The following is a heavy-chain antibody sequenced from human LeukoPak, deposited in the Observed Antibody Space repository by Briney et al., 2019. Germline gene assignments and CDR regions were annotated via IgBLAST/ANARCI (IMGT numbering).Heavy chain of an antibody. CDR3: AREVVRFDY. J-gene: IGHJ4*02. CDR2: INADTGKP. CDR1: GHTFTDYY. V-gene: IGHV7-4-1*02. Sequence: ASMKVSCKASGHTFTDYYIHWIRQAPGQGLEWLGWINADTGKPTYAQDFTGRFVFSLDKSVSTAYLQISSLKAEDTAVYYCAREVVRFDYWGQGTLVTVSS. D-gene: IGHD6-6*01.